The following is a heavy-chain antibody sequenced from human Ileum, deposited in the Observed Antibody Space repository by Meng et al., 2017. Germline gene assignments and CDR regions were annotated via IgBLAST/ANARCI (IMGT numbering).Heavy chain of an antibody. CDR3: ARDHWGSLDY. D-gene: IGHD7-27*01. CDR2: AGT. V-gene: IGHV4-61*08. CDR1: GCSVSTSDYQ. J-gene: IGHJ4*02. Sequence: VPPQESDPGLVRPSETLSLICTVSGCSVSTSDYQWGWIRQPPGKGLEWIGYAGTNYNPSLKSRVTISVDTSKRQFSLKLTSVTAADTAVYYCARDHWGSLDYWGQGILVTVSS.